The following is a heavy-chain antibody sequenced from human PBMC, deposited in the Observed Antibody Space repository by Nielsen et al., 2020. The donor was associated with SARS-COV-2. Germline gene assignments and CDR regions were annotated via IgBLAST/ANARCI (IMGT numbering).Heavy chain of an antibody. CDR3: ARGHRYYYYDSSGNWFDP. V-gene: IGHV3-11*05. CDR1: GFTFSDYY. J-gene: IGHJ5*02. Sequence: GESLKISCAASGFTFSDYYMSWIRQAPGKGLEWVSYISSSSSYTNYADSVKGRFTISRDNAKNSLYLQMNSLRAEDTAVYYCARGHRYYYYDSSGNWFDPWGQGTLVTVSS. CDR2: ISSSSSYT. D-gene: IGHD3-22*01.